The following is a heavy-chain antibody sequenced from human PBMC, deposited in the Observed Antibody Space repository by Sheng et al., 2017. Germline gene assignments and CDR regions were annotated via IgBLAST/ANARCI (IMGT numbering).Heavy chain of an antibody. V-gene: IGHV4-39*07. Sequence: QLHLQESGPGLVKPFGDPCPLTCSVSGASMSSSGHYWGWIRQAPGKGLEWIGSIYSSGTTFYNPSVKXRVSMSLXTSARQFSLTLTSVTAADTAFYFCARVLEYGDYVDYWGQGTRVAVSS. CDR3: ARVLEYGDYVDY. CDR2: IYSSGTT. D-gene: IGHD3-3*01. CDR1: GASMSSSGHY. J-gene: IGHJ4*02.